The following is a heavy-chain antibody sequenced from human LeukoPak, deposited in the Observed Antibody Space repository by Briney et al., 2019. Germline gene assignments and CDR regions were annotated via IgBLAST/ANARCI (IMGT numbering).Heavy chain of an antibody. CDR3: AKDRGYGSGSPGRLAY. V-gene: IGHV3-21*04. J-gene: IGHJ4*02. D-gene: IGHD3-10*01. CDR1: GFTFRTYT. CDR2: ISSDSRYI. Sequence: GGSLRLSCAASGFTFRTYTMNWVRQAPGKRLEWVSSISSDSRYIYYADSVKGRFTISRDNSKNTLYLQMNSLRAEDTAVYYCAKDRGYGSGSPGRLAYWGQGTLVTVSS.